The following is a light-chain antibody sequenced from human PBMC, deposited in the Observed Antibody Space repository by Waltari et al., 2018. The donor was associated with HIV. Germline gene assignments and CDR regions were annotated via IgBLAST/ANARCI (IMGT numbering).Light chain of an antibody. CDR1: QSLVHRDGDTH. J-gene: IGKJ1*01. CDR2: NIS. V-gene: IGKV2-24*01. Sequence: DIVITQSPLPLPVTVGQPASISCRSGQSLVHRDGDTHSSWLQQRPGQPPRLLGYNISNRFSGVPDRFRGSGAGTDFTLHISRVEPEDVGVYYCMQGSEFPWTFGQGTTLEI. CDR3: MQGSEFPWT.